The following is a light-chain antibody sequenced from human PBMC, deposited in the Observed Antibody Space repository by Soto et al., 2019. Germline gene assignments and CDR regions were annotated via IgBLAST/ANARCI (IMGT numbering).Light chain of an antibody. CDR3: SSYSDSVTKV. J-gene: IGLJ1*01. Sequence: QSALTQPASVSGSPGQSITISCGGTSSDVGAYIYVSWYQQYPGKAPKLIIYEVNNRPSGVSGRFSGSKSDTTAYLTISGLQAEDEADYYCSSYSDSVTKVFGTGTKVTVL. CDR2: EVN. CDR1: SSDVGAYIY. V-gene: IGLV2-14*03.